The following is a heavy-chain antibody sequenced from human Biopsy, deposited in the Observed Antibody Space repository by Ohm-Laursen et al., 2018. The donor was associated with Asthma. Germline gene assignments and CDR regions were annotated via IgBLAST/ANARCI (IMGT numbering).Heavy chain of an antibody. CDR1: GDAMSTSGSY. CDR3: ARAVSSSSYWYFDL. Sequence: SDTLSLTCIVSGDAMSTSGSYWGWIRQSPGKGLEWIGSIYYSGRTYYNPSLESRVTISADTSKNHFSLMVTSATAADTAVYYCARAVSSSSYWYFDLWGRGDLVTVSS. V-gene: IGHV4-39*02. CDR2: IYYSGRT. D-gene: IGHD6-6*01. J-gene: IGHJ2*01.